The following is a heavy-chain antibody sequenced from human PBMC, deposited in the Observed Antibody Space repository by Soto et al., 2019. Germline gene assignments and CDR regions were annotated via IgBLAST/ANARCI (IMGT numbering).Heavy chain of an antibody. CDR3: AKRASGSYFDY. D-gene: IGHD3-10*01. V-gene: IGHV3-23*01. CDR2: ISGSGGST. CDR1: GFTFSSYA. J-gene: IGHJ4*02. Sequence: EVQLLESGGGLVQPGGSLRLSCAASGFTFSSYAMNWVRQAPGKGLEWVSVISGSGGSTYYADSVKGRFTISRDNSKDTLKLQMNSLRAEDTAVYYCAKRASGSYFDYWGQGTLVTVSS.